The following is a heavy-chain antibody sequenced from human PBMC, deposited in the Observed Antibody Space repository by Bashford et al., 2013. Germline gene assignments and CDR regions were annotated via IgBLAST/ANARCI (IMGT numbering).Heavy chain of an antibody. J-gene: IGHJ2*01. Sequence: SETLSLTCTVSGGSISSMSYFWGWVRQSPGKGLEWIGSIYYAGNTFYNPSLMSRVTISVDTSQNQASLRLTSVTAADTAVYYCAREEASGFFDLWGRGTLVTVSS. CDR2: IYYAGNT. CDR1: GGSISSMSYF. V-gene: IGHV4-39*01. CDR3: AREEASGFFDL.